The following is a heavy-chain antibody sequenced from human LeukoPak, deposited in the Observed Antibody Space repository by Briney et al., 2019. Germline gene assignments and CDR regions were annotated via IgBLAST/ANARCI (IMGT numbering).Heavy chain of an antibody. Sequence: GGSLRLSCAASGFTFSSYAMSWVRQAPGKGLEWVSAISGSGGSTYYADSVKGRFTISRDNSKNTLYLQMNSLRAEDTAVYYCAKFRYYHDSSGYRDYWGQGTLVTVSS. CDR1: GFTFSSYA. D-gene: IGHD3-22*01. CDR3: AKFRYYHDSSGYRDY. J-gene: IGHJ4*02. V-gene: IGHV3-23*01. CDR2: ISGSGGST.